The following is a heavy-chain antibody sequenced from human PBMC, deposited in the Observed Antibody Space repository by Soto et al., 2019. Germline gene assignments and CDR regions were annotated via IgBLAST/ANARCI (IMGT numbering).Heavy chain of an antibody. J-gene: IGHJ4*02. D-gene: IGHD5-18*01. V-gene: IGHV1-46*01. CDR3: AREVERGYSYGYLEY. Sequence: QVQLVQSGAEVKKPGASVKVSCKASGYTFTSYYMHWVRQAPGQGLEWMGIINPSGGSTSYAQKFQGRVTMTRDTSTSTVYMKLSSLRSEDTAVYYCAREVERGYSYGYLEYWGQGTLVTVSS. CDR1: GYTFTSYY. CDR2: INPSGGST.